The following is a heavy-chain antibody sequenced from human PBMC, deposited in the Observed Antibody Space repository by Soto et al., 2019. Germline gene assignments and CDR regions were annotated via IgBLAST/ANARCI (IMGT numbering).Heavy chain of an antibody. Sequence: VGSLRLSGTASGFTFSSYEMNWVRQAPGKGLEWVSYISSSGSTIYYADSVKGRFTISRDNAKNSLYLQMNSLRAEDTAVYYCARDESIAARPYNWFDPWGQGTLVTVSS. CDR1: GFTFSSYE. CDR3: ARDESIAARPYNWFDP. CDR2: ISSSGSTI. J-gene: IGHJ5*02. V-gene: IGHV3-48*03. D-gene: IGHD6-6*01.